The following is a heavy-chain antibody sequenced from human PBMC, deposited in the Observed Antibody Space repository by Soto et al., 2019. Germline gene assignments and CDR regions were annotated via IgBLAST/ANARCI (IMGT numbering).Heavy chain of an antibody. D-gene: IGHD4-17*01. J-gene: IGHJ6*02. CDR2: IYHSGST. CDR1: GGSISSGGYS. Sequence: QLQLQESGSGLVKPSQTLSLTCAVSGGSISSGGYSWSWIRQPPGKGLEWIGYIYHSGSTYYNPSLRSRVTISVDRSKNQFSLKLSSVTAADTAVYYCAKAHYGDYGYGMDVWGQGTTVTVSS. V-gene: IGHV4-30-2*01. CDR3: AKAHYGDYGYGMDV.